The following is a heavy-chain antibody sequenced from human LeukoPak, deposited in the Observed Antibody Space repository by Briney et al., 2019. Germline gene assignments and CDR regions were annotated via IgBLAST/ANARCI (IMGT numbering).Heavy chain of an antibody. CDR2: IIPFFNRA. CDR1: GGTFSLFA. Sequence: SVKVSCKASGGTFSLFAVNWVRQAPGQGLEWMGGIIPFFNRATYAQKFQGRISIITDESTSTAYMALSSLTSEETALSYAVLGLTYRFDYGSAFAIGGQGGKV. D-gene: IGHD3-16*01. J-gene: IGHJ3*02. V-gene: IGHV1-69*05. CDR3: VLGLTYRFDYGSAFAI.